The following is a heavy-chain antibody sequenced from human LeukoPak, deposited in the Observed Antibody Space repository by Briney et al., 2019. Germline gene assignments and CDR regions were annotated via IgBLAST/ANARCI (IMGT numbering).Heavy chain of an antibody. CDR2: ISWNGGDI. CDR1: GFNFDDYA. CDR3: AKVDGYSYGPIDS. D-gene: IGHD5-18*01. J-gene: IGHJ4*02. Sequence: GRSLRLSCAASGFNFDDYAMHWVRQAPGKGLEWVSGISWNGGDIAYADSVKGRFTISRDNAKNSLFLQMNSLRGEDTALYYCAKVDGYSYGPIDSWGQGILVTVSS. V-gene: IGHV3-9*01.